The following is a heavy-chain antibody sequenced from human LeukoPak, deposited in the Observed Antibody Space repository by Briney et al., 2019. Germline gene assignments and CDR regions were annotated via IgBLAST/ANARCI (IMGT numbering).Heavy chain of an antibody. CDR2: ISGSGVST. D-gene: IGHD4-23*01. CDR1: GFTFSSYA. J-gene: IGHJ4*02. V-gene: IGHV3-23*01. Sequence: AGGSLRLSCAVSGFTFSSYAMSWVRQAPGKGLEWVSAISGSGVSTYYADSVKGRFTISRDNSKNTLYLQMNSLRAEDTAVYYCAKDYGGNFGDYWGQGTLVTVSS. CDR3: AKDYGGNFGDY.